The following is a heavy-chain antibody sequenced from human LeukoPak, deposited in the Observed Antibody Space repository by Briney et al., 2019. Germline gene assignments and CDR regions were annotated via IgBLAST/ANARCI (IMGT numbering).Heavy chain of an antibody. D-gene: IGHD6-13*01. V-gene: IGHV3-30*02. CDR2: IRYDGSNK. J-gene: IGHJ6*02. CDR3: AKEGRGSSWYYYYGMDV. Sequence: GGSLRLSCAASGFTFSSYGMHWVRQAPGKGLEWAAFIRYDGSNKYYADSVKGRFTISRDNSKNTLYLQMNSLRAEDTAVYYCAKEGRGSSWYYYYGMDVWGQGTTVTVSS. CDR1: GFTFSSYG.